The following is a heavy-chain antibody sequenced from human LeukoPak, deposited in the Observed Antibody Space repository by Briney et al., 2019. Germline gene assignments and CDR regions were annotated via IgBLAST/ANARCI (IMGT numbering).Heavy chain of an antibody. J-gene: IGHJ6*02. D-gene: IGHD4-17*01. CDR3: AKVNTDYGDYGGFYYYGMDV. V-gene: IGHV3-23*01. CDR1: GFTFSSYA. CDR2: ISGSGGST. Sequence: GGSLRLSCAASGFTFSSYAMSWVRQAPGKGLEWVSAISGSGGSTYYADSVKGRFTISRDNSKNTLYLQMNSLRAEDTAVYYCAKVNTDYGDYGGFYYYGMDVWGQGTTVTVSS.